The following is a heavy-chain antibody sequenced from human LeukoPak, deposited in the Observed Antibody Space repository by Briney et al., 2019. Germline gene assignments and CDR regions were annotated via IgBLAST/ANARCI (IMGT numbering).Heavy chain of an antibody. J-gene: IGHJ4*02. D-gene: IGHD6-13*01. CDR1: GGSISSYY. Sequence: SETLSLTRTVSGGSISSYYWSWIRQPPGKGLEWIGYIYYSGSTNYNPSLKSRVTISVDTSKNQFSLKLSSVTAADTAVYYCARVEGSSSWFYFDYWGQGTLVTVSS. CDR3: ARVEGSSSWFYFDY. V-gene: IGHV4-59*01. CDR2: IYYSGST.